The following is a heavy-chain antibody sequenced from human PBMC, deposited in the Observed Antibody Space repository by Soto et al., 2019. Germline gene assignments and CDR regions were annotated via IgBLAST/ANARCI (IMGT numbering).Heavy chain of an antibody. V-gene: IGHV3-15*01. Sequence: EVQLVESGGGLVKPGGSTRLSCAASGFTFIYAWMTWVRQAPGKGLEWVARIKGKGGNGATDYAATVKGRFTISRDDSRNTLYLQMTSLKTEDTAVYYCTAGDGRTDNDFWGQGTLVTVSP. CDR1: GFTFIYAW. J-gene: IGHJ4*02. CDR3: TAGDGRTDNDF. D-gene: IGHD2-21*02. CDR2: IKGKGGNGAT.